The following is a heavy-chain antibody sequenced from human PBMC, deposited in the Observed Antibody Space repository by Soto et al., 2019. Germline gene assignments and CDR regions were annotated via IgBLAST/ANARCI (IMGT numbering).Heavy chain of an antibody. D-gene: IGHD6-19*01. Sequence: ASVKVSCKASGYTFTSYDINWVRQATGQGLEWMGWMNPNSGNTGYAQKFQGRVTMTRNTSISTAYMELSSLRSEDTAVYYCARGLYSSGWYNYWGQGTLVTVSS. V-gene: IGHV1-8*01. J-gene: IGHJ4*02. CDR3: ARGLYSSGWYNY. CDR2: MNPNSGNT. CDR1: GYTFTSYD.